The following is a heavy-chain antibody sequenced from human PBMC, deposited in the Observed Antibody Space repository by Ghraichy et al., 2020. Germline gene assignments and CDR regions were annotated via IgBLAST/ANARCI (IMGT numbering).Heavy chain of an antibody. D-gene: IGHD4/OR15-4a*01. CDR1: GYTFTSYD. CDR2: MNPNSGNT. J-gene: IGHJ4*02. Sequence: ASVKVSCKASGYTFTSYDINWVRQAPGQGLEWMGWMNPNSGNTGYAQKFQGRVTITRNTSISTAYMELSNLRSEDTAVYYCARALVLQDNDYWGQGTLVTVSS. CDR3: ARALVLQDNDY. V-gene: IGHV1-8*03.